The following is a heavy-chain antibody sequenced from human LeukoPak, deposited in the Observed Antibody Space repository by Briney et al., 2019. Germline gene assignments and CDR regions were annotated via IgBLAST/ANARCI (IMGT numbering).Heavy chain of an antibody. D-gene: IGHD3-22*01. CDR3: ARERRWYYDSSGQSSSAFDI. J-gene: IGHJ3*02. V-gene: IGHV1-2*02. CDR1: GYTFTGYY. CDR2: INPNSGGT. Sequence: GASVKVSCKTSGYTFTGYYMHWVRQAPGQGLEWMGWINPNSGGTNYAQKFQGRVTMTRDTSISTAYMELSRLRSDDTAVYYCARERRWYYDSSGQSSSAFDIWGQGTMVTVSS.